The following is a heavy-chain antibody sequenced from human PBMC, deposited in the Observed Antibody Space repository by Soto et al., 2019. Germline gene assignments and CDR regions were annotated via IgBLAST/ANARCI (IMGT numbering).Heavy chain of an antibody. Sequence: GGSLRLSCVASGFAFSTHAMSWVRQAPGKGLEWVSTFSGSGGNIYYAESVKARLTISRDDSKNTLYLQMNSLRVEDTAVYYCAKDPPWTVGPLAMDVWGQGTTVTVSS. V-gene: IGHV3-23*01. J-gene: IGHJ6*02. CDR3: AKDPPWTVGPLAMDV. D-gene: IGHD1-26*01. CDR1: GFAFSTHA. CDR2: FSGSGGNI.